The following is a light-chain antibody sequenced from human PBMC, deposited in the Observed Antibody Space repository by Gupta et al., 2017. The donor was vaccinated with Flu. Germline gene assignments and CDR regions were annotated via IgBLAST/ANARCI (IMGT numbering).Light chain of an antibody. CDR2: DAS. V-gene: IGKV3-15*01. CDR1: QSVSSN. Sequence: SPATLSVSPGERATRSCRDSQSVSSNLEWYQQKPGQAPRLIIYDASNRANGIPDRFNGSGSGTEFTLTSSSRQSEDFALYYWQQDDNLLSFGGGTTVGIK. CDR3: QQDDNLLS. J-gene: IGKJ4*01.